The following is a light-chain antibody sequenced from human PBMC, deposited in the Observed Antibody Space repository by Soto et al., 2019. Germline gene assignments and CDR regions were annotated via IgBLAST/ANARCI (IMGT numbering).Light chain of an antibody. CDR2: MSS. J-gene: IGKJ5*01. CDR1: QSLLHSNGYKY. CDR3: MQALRTPYT. V-gene: IGKV2-28*01. Sequence: DTVMTQSPFSLPVTPGEPASISCRSSQSLLHSNGYKYLDWYLQKPGQSPQLLISMSSNRASGVPDRVSGSGSGTDFTLKISRVEAEDVGVYYCMQALRTPYTFGQGTRLEIK.